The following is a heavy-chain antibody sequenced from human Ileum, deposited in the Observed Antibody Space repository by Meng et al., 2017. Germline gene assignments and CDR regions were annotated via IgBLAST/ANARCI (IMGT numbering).Heavy chain of an antibody. V-gene: IGHV4-34*01. Sequence: QGRRQHGGAGLLKPSEPLSLTCAGYGGSFSGYYWSWIRQPPGKGLEWIGEINHSGSTNYNPSLKSRVTISVDTSKNQFSLKLSSVTAADTAVYYCARGGGRYGPDFDYWGQGTLVTVSS. CDR2: INHSGST. CDR1: GGSFSGYY. J-gene: IGHJ4*02. CDR3: ARGGGRYGPDFDY. D-gene: IGHD3-16*01.